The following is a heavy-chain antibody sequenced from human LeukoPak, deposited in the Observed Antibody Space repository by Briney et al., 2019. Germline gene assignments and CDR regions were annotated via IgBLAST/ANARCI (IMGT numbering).Heavy chain of an antibody. Sequence: SGSTLVNPTQTLTLICTFSGFSLSTSGVTVGWFRQPPGGALEWLALIYWNVYTFYHPSLDIRLTIAKATSKNQVVLTITNMDPVDTATFYCARRRSPSNGDWFDPWGQGTLVTVSS. V-gene: IGHV2-5*01. J-gene: IGHJ5*02. D-gene: IGHD4-17*01. CDR1: GFSLSTSGVT. CDR3: ARRRSPSNGDWFDP. CDR2: IYWNVYT.